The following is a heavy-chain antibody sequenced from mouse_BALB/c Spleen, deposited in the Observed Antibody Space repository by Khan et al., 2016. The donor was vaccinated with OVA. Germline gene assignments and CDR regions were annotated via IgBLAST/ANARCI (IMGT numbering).Heavy chain of an antibody. D-gene: IGHD2-1*01. CDR2: ISSAGTYT. Sequence: EVELVESGGGLVKPGGSLKLSCAASGFTFSSFAMSWVRQTPEKSLEWVATISSAGTYTFYPDSLKGRFTISRDNAKNILYLQMNSLRSEDTAMYYCANGNYGWFAYWGQGTLVAVSA. J-gene: IGHJ3*01. V-gene: IGHV5-9-1*01. CDR1: GFTFSSFA. CDR3: ANGNYGWFAY.